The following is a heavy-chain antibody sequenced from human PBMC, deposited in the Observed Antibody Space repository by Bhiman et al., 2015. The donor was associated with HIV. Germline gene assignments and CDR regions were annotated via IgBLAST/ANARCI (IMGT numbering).Heavy chain of an antibody. V-gene: IGHV3-30*04. Sequence: QVQLVESGGGVVQPGRSLRVSCAVSGFTFSSYAMHWVRQAPGKGLDWVAVTSYDGSEKYYADSVKGRFIISRDNSKNMLYLQMNSLRTEDTAVYYCATLYTSSSWGNYWGQGTLVTVSS. CDR1: GFTFSSYA. D-gene: IGHD6-6*01. J-gene: IGHJ4*02. CDR3: ATLYTSSSWGNY. CDR2: TSYDGSEK.